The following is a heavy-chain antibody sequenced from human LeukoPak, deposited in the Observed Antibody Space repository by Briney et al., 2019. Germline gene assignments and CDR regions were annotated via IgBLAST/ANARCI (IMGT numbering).Heavy chain of an antibody. CDR1: GYTFINYG. V-gene: IGHV1-18*01. Sequence: ASVKVSCKASGYTFINYGISWVRQAPGQGLEWLGWISAYNGNTNYAQKLQGRVTMTTDTSTSTAYMELRSLRSDDTAVYYCARDRVDTPYGGSYYWGQGTLVTVSS. J-gene: IGHJ4*02. CDR3: ARDRVDTPYGGSYY. D-gene: IGHD5-18*01. CDR2: ISAYNGNT.